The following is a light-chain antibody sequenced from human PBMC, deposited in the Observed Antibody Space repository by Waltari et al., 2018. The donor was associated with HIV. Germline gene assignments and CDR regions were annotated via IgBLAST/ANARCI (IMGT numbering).Light chain of an antibody. J-gene: IGLJ3*02. CDR1: ISDVVGYKY. V-gene: IGLV2-8*01. Sequence: QSALTQPTSAYGSPGQSVTISCSGTISDVVGYKYVPWYQQYPGKAPKLMIYEATKRPSGVPDRFSGSKSDNTASLTVSGLQAEDEADYYCSAYAGSNNWVFGGGTKLTVL. CDR2: EAT. CDR3: SAYAGSNNWV.